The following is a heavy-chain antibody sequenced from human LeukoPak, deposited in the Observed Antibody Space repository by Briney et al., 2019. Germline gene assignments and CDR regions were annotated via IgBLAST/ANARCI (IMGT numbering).Heavy chain of an antibody. CDR1: EGTFSSYA. Sequence: GASVKVSCKASEGTFSSYAISWVRQAPGQGLEWMGGIIPIFGTANYAQKFQGRVTITADKSTSTAYMELSSLRSEDTAVYYCASRYCSGGSCYGTYFDYWGQGTLVTVSS. D-gene: IGHD2-15*01. CDR3: ASRYCSGGSCYGTYFDY. J-gene: IGHJ4*02. CDR2: IIPIFGTA. V-gene: IGHV1-69*06.